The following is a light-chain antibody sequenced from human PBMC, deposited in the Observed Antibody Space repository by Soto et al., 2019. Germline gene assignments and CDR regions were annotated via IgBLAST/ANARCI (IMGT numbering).Light chain of an antibody. Sequence: IHMTHSLGSSCRSLWWPSPFTSRASQSINNLLAWYQQKPGKAPKFLIYDVSTLESGVPSRFSGSGSGTEFTLTISSLQPEDFATYYSQQYDTYPLTFGGGTKVDIK. J-gene: IGKJ4*01. CDR2: DVS. CDR1: QSINNL. CDR3: QQYDTYPLT. V-gene: IGKV1-5*01.